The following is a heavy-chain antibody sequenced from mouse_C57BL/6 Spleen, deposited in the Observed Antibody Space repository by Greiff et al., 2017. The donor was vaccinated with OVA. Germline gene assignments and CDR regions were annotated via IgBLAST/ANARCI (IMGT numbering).Heavy chain of an antibody. CDR3: ASSQTAQAPYYYAMDY. V-gene: IGHV1-82*01. CDR2: IYPGDGDT. D-gene: IGHD3-2*02. J-gene: IGHJ4*01. CDR1: GYAFSSSW. Sequence: QVHVKQSGPELVKPGASVKISCKASGYAFSSSWMNWVKQRPGKGLEWIGRIYPGDGDTNYNGKFKGKATLTADKSSSTAYMQLSSLTSEDSAVYFCASSQTAQAPYYYAMDYWGQGTSVTVSS.